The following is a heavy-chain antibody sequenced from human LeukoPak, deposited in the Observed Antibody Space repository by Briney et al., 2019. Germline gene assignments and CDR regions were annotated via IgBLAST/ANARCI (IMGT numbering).Heavy chain of an antibody. V-gene: IGHV3-74*01. CDR3: ARDGPWIAVAGTVGY. Sequence: GGSLRLSCAGSGFTFSNYWMHWVRQAPGKGLVWVSRIYTDGSSTDYADSVKGRFTISRDNAKNMLYLQMNSLRAEDTAVYYCARDGPWIAVAGTVGYWGQGTLVTVSS. CDR1: GFTFSNYW. CDR2: IYTDGSST. J-gene: IGHJ4*02. D-gene: IGHD6-19*01.